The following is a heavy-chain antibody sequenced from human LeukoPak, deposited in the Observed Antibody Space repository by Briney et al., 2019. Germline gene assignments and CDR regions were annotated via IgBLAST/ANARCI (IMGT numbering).Heavy chain of an antibody. Sequence: GGSLRLSCAASGFTFSNYWMSWVRQAPGKGLEWVSSISSSSRYIYYSDSVKGRFTISRDNAKSSLFLQMNRLGAEDTAVYYCARSLDSYGSGRFDYWGQGTLLSVSS. V-gene: IGHV3-21*01. CDR1: GFTFSNYW. CDR3: ARSLDSYGSGRFDY. D-gene: IGHD3-10*01. J-gene: IGHJ4*02. CDR2: ISSSSRYI.